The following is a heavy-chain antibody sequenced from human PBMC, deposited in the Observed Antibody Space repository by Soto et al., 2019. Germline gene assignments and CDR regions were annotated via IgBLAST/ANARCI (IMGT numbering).Heavy chain of an antibody. CDR3: AIYQLELCRFDF. D-gene: IGHD2-2*01. CDR2: ISLYNGNT. V-gene: IGHV1-18*04. CDR1: AFSFTSHG. Sequence: ASVKVSCKAYAFSFTSHGISWVRQAPGQGLEWMGWISLYNGNTNYAQQFQGRVTMTTDTSTSTAYMELRSLRSDDTAMYFCAIYQLELCRFDFSGQGTLVTVSS. J-gene: IGHJ4*02.